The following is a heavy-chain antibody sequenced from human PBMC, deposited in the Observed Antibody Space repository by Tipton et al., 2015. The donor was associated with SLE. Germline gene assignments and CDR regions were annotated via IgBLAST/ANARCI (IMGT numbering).Heavy chain of an antibody. CDR1: GFNFSNYW. Sequence: GSLRLSCVASGFNFSNYWIHWVRQAPGKGLVWVSRVDDYGRSRSFADSVKGRFTISRDNAKNTVSLQMSSLSVEDTAFYYCAARLISGPHRSGGRFEFWGTGTLVTVSS. CDR2: VDDYGRSR. CDR3: AARLISGPHRSGGRFEF. J-gene: IGHJ4*02. D-gene: IGHD6-19*01. V-gene: IGHV3-74*01.